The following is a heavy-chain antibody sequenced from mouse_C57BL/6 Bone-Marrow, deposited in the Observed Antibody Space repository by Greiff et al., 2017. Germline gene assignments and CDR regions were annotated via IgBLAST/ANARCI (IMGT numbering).Heavy chain of an antibody. Sequence: VQLQQSGAELVRPGASVQLSCTASGFNIKDDYLHWVKQRPEQGLEWIGWIDPENGDTEYASKFQGKATITADTSSNTAYLQLSSLTSEDTAVYYGTTVEWLRRGYFDVWGTGTTVTVSS. CDR1: GFNIKDDY. D-gene: IGHD2-2*01. CDR3: TTVEWLRRGYFDV. V-gene: IGHV14-4*01. CDR2: IDPENGDT. J-gene: IGHJ1*03.